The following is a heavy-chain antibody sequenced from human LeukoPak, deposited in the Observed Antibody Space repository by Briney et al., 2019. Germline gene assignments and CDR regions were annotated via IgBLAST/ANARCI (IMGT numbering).Heavy chain of an antibody. J-gene: IGHJ3*02. CDR3: ARHLGVRTDAFDI. V-gene: IGHV5-51*01. CDR1: GYSFTSYW. D-gene: IGHD3-10*02. Sequence: GESLKISCKGSGYSFTSYWIGWVRQMPGKGLEWMGSIYPGDSDTRYSPPFQGQVTISADKSISTAYLQWSSLKASDTAMYYCARHLGVRTDAFDIWGQGTMVTVSS. CDR2: IYPGDSDT.